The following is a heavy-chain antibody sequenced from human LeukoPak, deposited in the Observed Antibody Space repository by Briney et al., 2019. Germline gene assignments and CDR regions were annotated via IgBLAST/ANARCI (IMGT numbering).Heavy chain of an antibody. V-gene: IGHV4-59*01. CDR1: GGSISSYY. CDR2: IYYSGST. D-gene: IGHD5-12*01. CDR3: AREDSGYDYAHDAFDI. J-gene: IGHJ3*02. Sequence: SETLSLTCTVSGGSISSYYWSWIRQPPGKGLEWIGYIYYSGSTNYNPSLKSRVTISVDTSKNQFSLKLSSVTAADTAVYYCAREDSGYDYAHDAFDIWGQGTMVTVSS.